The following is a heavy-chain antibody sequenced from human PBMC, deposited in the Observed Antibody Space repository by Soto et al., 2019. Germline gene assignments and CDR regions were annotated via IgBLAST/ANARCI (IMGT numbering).Heavy chain of an antibody. CDR3: ANSIAARPLDY. V-gene: IGHV3-30*18. CDR2: ISYDGSNK. Sequence: PGGSLRLSCAASGFTFSSYGMHWVRQAPGKGLEWVAVISYDGSNKYYADSVKGRFTISRDNSKNTLYLQMNSLRAEDTAVYYCANSIAARPLDYWGQGTLVTVSS. J-gene: IGHJ4*02. D-gene: IGHD6-6*01. CDR1: GFTFSSYG.